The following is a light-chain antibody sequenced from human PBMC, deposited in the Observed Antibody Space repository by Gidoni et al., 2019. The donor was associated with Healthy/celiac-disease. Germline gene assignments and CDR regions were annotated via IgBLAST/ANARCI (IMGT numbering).Light chain of an antibody. CDR1: SSNIGAGYD. CDR2: GNS. CDR3: QSYDSSLSGVV. Sequence: QSVLTQPPSVSAAPGPRVTISCTGRSSNIGAGYDVHWYQQRPGTAPKLLIYGNSNRPSGVPDRFSGSKSGTSASLAITGLQAEDEADYYCQSYDSSLSGVVFGGGTKLTVL. J-gene: IGLJ2*01. V-gene: IGLV1-40*01.